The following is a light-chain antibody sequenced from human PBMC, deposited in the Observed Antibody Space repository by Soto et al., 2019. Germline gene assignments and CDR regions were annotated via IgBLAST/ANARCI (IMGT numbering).Light chain of an antibody. Sequence: EIGLTQSAATLSLSPGERGSLXWRASETIRNLIAWYQQIPGQAHRRLINDALSRAPGIQARLSGGGSGKEFTLNISNLQPDEFATYYCKQYESYSPWTFGQGTKVDIK. V-gene: IGKV3-11*01. CDR1: ETIRNL. J-gene: IGKJ1*01. CDR3: KQYESYSPWT. CDR2: DAL.